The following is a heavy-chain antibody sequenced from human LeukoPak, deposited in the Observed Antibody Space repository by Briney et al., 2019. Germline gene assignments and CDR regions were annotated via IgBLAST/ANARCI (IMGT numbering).Heavy chain of an antibody. CDR3: TSPEGGTYYFDY. D-gene: IGHD1-26*01. Sequence: GGSLRLSCADSGFMFGEYSISWVRQAPGKGLEWVGFIRSKTYGGTAQYAASVKGRFTISRDDPRSSAYLQMNNLKTEDTAVYFCTSPEGGTYYFDYWGQGTLVTVSS. CDR1: GFMFGEYS. CDR2: IRSKTYGGTA. J-gene: IGHJ4*02. V-gene: IGHV3-49*04.